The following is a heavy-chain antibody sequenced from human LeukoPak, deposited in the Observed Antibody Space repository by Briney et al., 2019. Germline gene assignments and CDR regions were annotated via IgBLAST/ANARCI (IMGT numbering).Heavy chain of an antibody. D-gene: IGHD3-16*01. CDR2: IYTTGST. CDR1: GGSISSYY. CDR3: ARGGHFFDV. Sequence: SETLSLTCTVSGGSISSYYWSWLRQPAGKGLECLGVIYTTGSTNYNPSHKSRVTVSRDTSKNQFSLKLTSVTAADTAVYYCARGGHFFDVWGKGTTVTVSS. J-gene: IGHJ6*03. V-gene: IGHV4-4*07.